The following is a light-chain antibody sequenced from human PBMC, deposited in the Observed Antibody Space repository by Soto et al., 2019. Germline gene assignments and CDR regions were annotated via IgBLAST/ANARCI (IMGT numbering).Light chain of an antibody. J-gene: IGKJ1*01. Sequence: IVLTQSPSTLSLSPGERATLSCRASQSASSYLAWYQQKPGQAPRLLIYGASNRATGIPDRFSGSGSGTDFTLTISRLEPEDFAVYYCQQYGSSGTFGQGTKVDIK. V-gene: IGKV3-20*01. CDR2: GAS. CDR3: QQYGSSGT. CDR1: QSASSY.